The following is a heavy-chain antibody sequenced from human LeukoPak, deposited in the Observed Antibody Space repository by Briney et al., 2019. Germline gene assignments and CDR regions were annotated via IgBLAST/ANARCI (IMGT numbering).Heavy chain of an antibody. CDR1: GDSIGNSNYY. V-gene: IGHV4-39*01. CDR2: FYYSGST. D-gene: IGHD3-22*01. J-gene: IGHJ4*02. CDR3: SAYYYDTSAAYYFDY. Sequence: PSETLSLTCTVSGDSIGNSNYYWAWVRQPPGKGLEWIGSFYYSGSTYYNPSLKSRVTMSVDTSKNQFSLKLSSVTAADTAVYYCSAYYYDTSAAYYFDYWGQGTLVTVSS.